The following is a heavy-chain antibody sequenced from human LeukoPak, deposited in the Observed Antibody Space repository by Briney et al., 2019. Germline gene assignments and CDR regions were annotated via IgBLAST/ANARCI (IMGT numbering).Heavy chain of an antibody. Sequence: GGPLRLSCAASGFTFRNYAMHWVRQAPGKGLEWMAFIRYDGSKICYADSVKGRFTISRDNSKNTLYLQMGSLRPEDTAVYYCAKDYQLPYGGFDQWGQGALVTVSS. CDR1: GFTFRNYA. D-gene: IGHD2-2*01. CDR3: AKDYQLPYGGFDQ. V-gene: IGHV3-30*02. J-gene: IGHJ4*02. CDR2: IRYDGSKI.